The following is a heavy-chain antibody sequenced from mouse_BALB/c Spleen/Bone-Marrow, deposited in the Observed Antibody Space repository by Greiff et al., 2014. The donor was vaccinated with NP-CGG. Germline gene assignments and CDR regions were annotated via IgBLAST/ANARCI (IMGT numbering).Heavy chain of an antibody. CDR3: ARRRREYYFDY. J-gene: IGHJ2*01. D-gene: IGHD2-12*01. CDR2: IYPGDGDT. CDR1: GYTFTSYW. V-gene: IGHV1-87*01. Sequence: QVQLQQSGAELARPGASVKLSCKASGYTFTSYWMQWVKQRPGQGLEWIGAIYPGDGDTRYTQKFKGKATLTADKSSSTAYMQLSSLASEDSAVCYCARRRREYYFDYWGQGTTLTVSS.